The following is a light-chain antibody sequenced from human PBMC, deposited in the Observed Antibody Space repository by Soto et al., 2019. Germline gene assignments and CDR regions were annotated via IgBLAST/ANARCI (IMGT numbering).Light chain of an antibody. J-gene: IGLJ1*01. CDR2: GNS. V-gene: IGLV1-40*01. CDR3: QSYDSSLSGWV. CDR1: SSNIGAGYD. Sequence: QSVLTQPPSVSEAPGQRGTISCTGSSSNIGAGYDVHWYQQLPGTAPKLLIYGNSNRPSGVPDRFSGSKSGTSASLAITGLQAEDEADYYCQSYDSSLSGWVFGTGTKLTVL.